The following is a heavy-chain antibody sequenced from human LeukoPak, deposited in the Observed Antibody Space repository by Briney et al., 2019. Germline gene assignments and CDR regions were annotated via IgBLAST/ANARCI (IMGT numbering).Heavy chain of an antibody. CDR2: ISGSGGST. CDR3: AKGVGQWLVKLAFDI. V-gene: IGHV3-23*01. CDR1: GFTFSSYA. Sequence: PGGSLRLSCAASGFTFSSYAMSWVRQAPGKGLEWVSAISGSGGSTYYADSVKGRFTISRDNSKNTLYLRMNSLRAEDTAVYYCAKGVGQWLVKLAFDIWGQGTMVTVSS. J-gene: IGHJ3*02. D-gene: IGHD6-19*01.